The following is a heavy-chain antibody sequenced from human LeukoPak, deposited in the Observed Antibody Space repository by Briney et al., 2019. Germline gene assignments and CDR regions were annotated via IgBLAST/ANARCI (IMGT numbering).Heavy chain of an antibody. J-gene: IGHJ4*02. CDR2: IYYSGST. D-gene: IGHD3-9*01. CDR3: ARRTYDILTGSPASIDY. CDR1: GGSISSSSYY. Sequence: PSETLSLTCTVPGGSISSSSYYWGWIRQPPGKGLEWIGSIYYSGSTYYNPSLKSRVAISVDTSKNQFSLKLSSVTAADTAVYYCARRTYDILTGSPASIDYWGQGTLVTVSS. V-gene: IGHV4-39*07.